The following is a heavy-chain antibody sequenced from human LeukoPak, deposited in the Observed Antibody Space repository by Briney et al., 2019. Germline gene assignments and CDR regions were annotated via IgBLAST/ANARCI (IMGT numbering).Heavy chain of an antibody. D-gene: IGHD6-6*01. V-gene: IGHV4-39*01. CDR1: GGSISSSSYY. CDR3: ARQPPRYSSSSADY. Sequence: SETLSLTCTVSGGSISSSSYYWGCIRQPPGKGLEWIGSIYYSGSTYYNPSLKSRVTISVDTSKNQFSLKLSSVTAADTAVYYCARQPPRYSSSSADYWGQGTLVTVSS. J-gene: IGHJ4*02. CDR2: IYYSGST.